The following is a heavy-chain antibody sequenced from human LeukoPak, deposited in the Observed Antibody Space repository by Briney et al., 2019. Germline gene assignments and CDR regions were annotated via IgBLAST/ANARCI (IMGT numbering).Heavy chain of an antibody. CDR2: ISYDGSNK. Sequence: GGSLRLSCAASGFTFSSYAMHWVRQAPGKGLEWVAVISYDGSNKYYADSVKGRFTISRDNSKNTLYLQMNSLRAEDTAVYYCARGAPAAFDIWGQGTVVTVSS. CDR3: ARGAPAAFDI. J-gene: IGHJ3*02. CDR1: GFTFSSYA. V-gene: IGHV3-30*01.